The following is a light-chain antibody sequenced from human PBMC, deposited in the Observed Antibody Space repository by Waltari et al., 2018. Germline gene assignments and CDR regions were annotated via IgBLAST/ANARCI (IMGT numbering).Light chain of an antibody. V-gene: IGLV3-21*01. CDR1: NIESKS. J-gene: IGLJ3*02. CDR2: YDT. Sequence: YVLTQPPSVSVAPGKTATLTCGGENIESKSVNWYQQKAGPAPVLVLFYDTDRPSGSPDRFSGSNSGNTATLTISWVEAGDEADYHCQVWDDTTNSGVFGGGTRLTVL. CDR3: QVWDDTTNSGV.